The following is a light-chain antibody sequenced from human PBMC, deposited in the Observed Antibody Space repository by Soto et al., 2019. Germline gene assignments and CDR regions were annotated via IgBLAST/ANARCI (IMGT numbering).Light chain of an antibody. CDR1: SSDVGGYNY. CDR2: DVT. J-gene: IGLJ1*01. CDR3: NSYTSSSTYV. Sequence: QSALTQPASVSGSPGQSITISCTGTSSDVGGYNYVSWYQQHPGKAPTLMIYDVTNRTSGVSNRFSGSKSGNTASLTIAGLQAEDEADYYCNSYTSSSTYVFGTGTKVTVL. V-gene: IGLV2-14*01.